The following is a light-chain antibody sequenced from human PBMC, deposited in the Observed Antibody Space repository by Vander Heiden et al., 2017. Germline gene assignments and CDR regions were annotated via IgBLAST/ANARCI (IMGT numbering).Light chain of an antibody. J-gene: IGLJ2*01. V-gene: IGLV1-40*01. Sequence: QTGLAQPPSGSGAPGQRVTISCTGSRSNIGAGYDVHWYQQLPGKAPKLLIYGNSNRPSGVPDRFSGSKSGTSASLAITGLQAEDEADYYCQSSDSRLTYVVFGGGTKLTVL. CDR3: QSSDSRLTYVV. CDR2: GNS. CDR1: RSNIGAGYD.